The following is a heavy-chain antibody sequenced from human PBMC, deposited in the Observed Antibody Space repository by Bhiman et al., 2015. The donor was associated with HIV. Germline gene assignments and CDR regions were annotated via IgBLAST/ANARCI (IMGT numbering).Heavy chain of an antibody. J-gene: IGHJ4*02. CDR3: AKSDQTHFDY. CDR2: ISSSSSYI. CDR1: GFSLSTYT. Sequence: EVQLVESGGGLVKPGGSLRLSCTGSGFSLSTYTMNWVRQAPGKGLEWVSSISSSSSYIYYADSVKGRFTISRDNSKNTLYLQMHSLRAEDTAVYYCAKSDQTHFDYWGQGTLVTVSS. V-gene: IGHV3-21*01.